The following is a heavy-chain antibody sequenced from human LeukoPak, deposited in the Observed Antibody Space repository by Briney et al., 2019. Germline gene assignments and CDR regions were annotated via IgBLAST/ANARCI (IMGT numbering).Heavy chain of an antibody. Sequence: SETLSLTCTVSGDSISTYYWAWIRQPPGKGLEWIGQIYNSGSTNYNPSLKSRVTISVDTSKNQFSLKLSSVTAADTAVYYCARVVGDWDAFDIWGQGTMVTVFS. D-gene: IGHD2-21*01. V-gene: IGHV4-59*01. CDR1: GDSISTYY. CDR2: IYNSGST. CDR3: ARVVGDWDAFDI. J-gene: IGHJ3*02.